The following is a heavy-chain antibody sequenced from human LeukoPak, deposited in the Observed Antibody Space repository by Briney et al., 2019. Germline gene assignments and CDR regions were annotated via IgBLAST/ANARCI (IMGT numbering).Heavy chain of an antibody. CDR3: ASNYGGNDASDAFDI. CDR1: GGSISSGDYY. V-gene: IGHV4-30-4*08. J-gene: IGHJ3*02. D-gene: IGHD4-23*01. CDR2: IYYSGST. Sequence: SETLSLTCTVSGGSISSGDYYWSWIRQPPGKGLEWIGYIYYSGSTYYNPSLKSRVTISVDTPKNQFSLKLSSVTAADTAVYYCASNYGGNDASDAFDIWGQGTMVTVSS.